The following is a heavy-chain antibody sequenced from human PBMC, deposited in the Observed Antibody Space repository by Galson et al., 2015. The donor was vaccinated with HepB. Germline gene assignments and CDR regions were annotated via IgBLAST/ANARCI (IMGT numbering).Heavy chain of an antibody. V-gene: IGHV4-30-2*01. CDR3: ARATVSPNWFDP. Sequence: TLSLTCAVSGGSISSGAYSWSWIRQPPGKGLEWIGNIYHSGSTYYNPSLKSRVTISVDRSENQFSLKLRSVTAADTAVYYCARATVSPNWFDPWGQGTLVTVSS. J-gene: IGHJ5*02. CDR2: IYHSGST. D-gene: IGHD4-17*01. CDR1: GGSISSGAYS.